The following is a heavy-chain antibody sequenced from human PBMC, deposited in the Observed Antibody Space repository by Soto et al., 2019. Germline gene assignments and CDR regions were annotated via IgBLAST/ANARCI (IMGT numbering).Heavy chain of an antibody. D-gene: IGHD3-10*01. CDR3: ARVLRGVVNWFDP. V-gene: IGHV1-18*01. CDR1: GDTFTNFG. Sequence: ASVKVSCKTSGDTFTNFGLSWVRQAPGQGLEWMGWIATYNSNKNYAQKFQGRLTLTTDTSTSTGYMELKSLEYDDTAVYYCARVLRGVVNWFDPWGQGPMGTVS. CDR2: IATYNSNK. J-gene: IGHJ5*02.